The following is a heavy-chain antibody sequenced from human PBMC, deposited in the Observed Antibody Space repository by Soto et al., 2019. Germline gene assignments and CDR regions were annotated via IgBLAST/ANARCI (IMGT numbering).Heavy chain of an antibody. CDR2: IYYSGST. CDR1: GGSISSSSYY. V-gene: IGHV4-39*01. J-gene: IGHJ4*02. CDR3: ARGTGGWYLVARAQNPFDY. Sequence: SETLSLTCTVSGGSISSSSYYWGWIRQPPGKGLEWIGSIYYSGSTYYNPSLKSRVTISVDTSKNQFSLKLSSVTAADTAVYYCARGTGGWYLVARAQNPFDYWGQGTLVTVSS. D-gene: IGHD6-19*01.